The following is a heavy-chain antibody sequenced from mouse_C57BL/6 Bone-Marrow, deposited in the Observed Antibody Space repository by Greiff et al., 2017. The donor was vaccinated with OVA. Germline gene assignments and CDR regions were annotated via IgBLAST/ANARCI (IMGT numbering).Heavy chain of an antibody. CDR1: GYTFTSYG. V-gene: IGHV1-81*01. CDR3: ARRDYGSRYFDV. CDR2: IYPRSGNT. J-gene: IGHJ1*03. D-gene: IGHD1-1*01. Sequence: VQLQESGAELARPGASVKLSCKASGYTFTSYGISWVKQRTGQGLEWIGEIYPRSGNTYYNEKFKGKATLTADKSSSTAYMELRSLTSDDSAVYFCARRDYGSRYFDVWGTGTTVTVSS.